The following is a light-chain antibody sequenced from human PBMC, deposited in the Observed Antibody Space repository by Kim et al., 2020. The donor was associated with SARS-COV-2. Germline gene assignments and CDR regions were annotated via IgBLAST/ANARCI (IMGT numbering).Light chain of an antibody. V-gene: IGLV3-1*01. CDR3: QAWDTSSAV. CDR2: EDI. Sequence: VSPGQTATITCSGDNLGHKYVSWYQQKPGQSPVMVIYEDIKRPSGIPERFSGSNFGNTATLTISGTQAMDEADFYCQAWDTSSAVFGGGTQLTVL. J-gene: IGLJ2*01. CDR1: NLGHKY.